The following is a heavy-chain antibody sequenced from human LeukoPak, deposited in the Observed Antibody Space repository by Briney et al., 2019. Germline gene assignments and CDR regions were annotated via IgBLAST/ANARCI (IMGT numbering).Heavy chain of an antibody. V-gene: IGHV3-23*01. J-gene: IGHJ4*02. CDR2: ISGSSGGT. CDR1: GFTFSSYA. D-gene: IGHD3-22*01. CDR3: AKGDDSSGYSENFDY. Sequence: GGSLKLSCAASGFTFSSYAMSWVRQAPGKGLEWVSAISGSSGGTYYADSVRGRFTISRDNSKNTLSLQMNSLRAEDTGLFYCAKGDDSSGYSENFDYWGQGTLVTVSS.